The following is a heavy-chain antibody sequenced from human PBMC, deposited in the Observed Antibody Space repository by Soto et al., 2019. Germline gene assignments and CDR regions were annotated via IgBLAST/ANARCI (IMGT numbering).Heavy chain of an antibody. V-gene: IGHV4-4*02. CDR1: GDSINNTYW. CDR2: NYHTGGR. Sequence: QVQLQQSGPGLVKPSGTLSLTCFVSGDSINNTYWWSWVRQAPEKGLEWIGENYHTGGRSHMPSLSRRITLSVSTSKTLFSLKLTSVTAADTAVYYCARAVYCTTANCWDDFHYSNIDVWGQGTAVTVSS. CDR3: ARAVYCTTANCWDDFHYSNIDV. J-gene: IGHJ6*02. D-gene: IGHD2-2*01.